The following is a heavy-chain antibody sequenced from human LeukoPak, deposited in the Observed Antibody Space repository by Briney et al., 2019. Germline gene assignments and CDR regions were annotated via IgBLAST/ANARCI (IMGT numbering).Heavy chain of an antibody. D-gene: IGHD6-13*01. CDR3: TTPNAGNWFDP. J-gene: IGHJ5*02. V-gene: IGHV3-73*01. CDR2: IRDKAYSYAT. CDR1: GFTFSGSS. Sequence: GGSMRLSCAASGFTFSGSSMHWVSQPYGKGMEWVGRIRDKAYSYATAYVASVTGRFMISREDSKNVVYLKMNSLKTEDTAVYYCTTPNAGNWFDPWGQGTLVTVSS.